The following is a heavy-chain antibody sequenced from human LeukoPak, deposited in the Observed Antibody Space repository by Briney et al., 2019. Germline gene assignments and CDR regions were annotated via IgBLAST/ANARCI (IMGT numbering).Heavy chain of an antibody. D-gene: IGHD3-22*01. J-gene: IGHJ4*02. CDR2: ISKDGTGT. Sequence: GGSLRLSCAASGFTFSNYAIHWVRQAPGKGLEWAALISKDGTGTYYPDSVKGRFTISRDNSKNTLYPQMNSLRTEDTAMYYCAILGYTSSVFDCWGQGTLVTVSS. CDR3: AILGYTSSVFDC. CDR1: GFTFSNYA. V-gene: IGHV3-30-3*01.